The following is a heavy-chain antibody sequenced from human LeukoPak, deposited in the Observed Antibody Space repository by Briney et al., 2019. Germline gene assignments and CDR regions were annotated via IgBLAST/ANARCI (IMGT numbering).Heavy chain of an antibody. CDR1: GGSFSGYY. CDR2: INHSGST. CDR3: ARLKRDAFDI. Sequence: PSGTLSLTCAVYGGSFSGYYWSWIRQPPGKGLEWIGEINHSGSTNYNPSLKSRVTISVDTSKNQFSLKLSSVTAADTAVYYCARLKRDAFDIWGQGTMVTVSS. J-gene: IGHJ3*02. V-gene: IGHV4-34*01.